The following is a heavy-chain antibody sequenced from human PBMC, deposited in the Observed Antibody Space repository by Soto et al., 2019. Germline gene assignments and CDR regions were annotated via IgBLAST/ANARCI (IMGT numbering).Heavy chain of an antibody. CDR3: TRYCSGGSCYRGFDY. Sequence: GGSLRLSCTASGFTVGDYAMSWFRQAPGKGLEWVGFIRSKAYGGTTEYAASVKGRFTISRDDSKSIAYLQMNSLKTEDTAVYYCTRYCSGGSCYRGFDYWGPGTLVTVSS. CDR2: IRSKAYGGTT. V-gene: IGHV3-49*03. D-gene: IGHD2-15*01. J-gene: IGHJ4*02. CDR1: GFTVGDYA.